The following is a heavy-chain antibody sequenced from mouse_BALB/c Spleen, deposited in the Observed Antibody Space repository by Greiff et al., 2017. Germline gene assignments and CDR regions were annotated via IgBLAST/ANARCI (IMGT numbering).Heavy chain of an antibody. J-gene: IGHJ2*01. D-gene: IGHD4-1*02. CDR2: IYPGDGDT. CDR3: ARLTSTGPFDY. Sequence: QVQLQQSGAELVRPGSSVKISCKASGYAFSSYWMNWVKQRPGQGLEWIGQIYPGDGDTNYNGKFKGKATLTANKSSSTAYMQLSSLTSEDSAVYFCARLTSTGPFDYRGQGTTLTVSS. V-gene: IGHV1-80*01. CDR1: GYAFSSYW.